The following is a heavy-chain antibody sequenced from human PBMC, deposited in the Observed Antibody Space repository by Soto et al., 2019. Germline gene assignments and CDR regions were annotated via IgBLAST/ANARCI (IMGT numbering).Heavy chain of an antibody. CDR2: IYYSGRS. CDR1: GGSITSSSYY. J-gene: IGHJ4*02. V-gene: IGHV4-39*01. CDR3: ARQRTTVVTQAYFDH. Sequence: SETLSLTCTVSGGSITSSSYYWGWIRQPPGKGLEWIGGIYYSGRSYYNPSLKSRVTMSVDTSKNQFSLTLNSVTAADAAVYYCARQRTTVVTQAYFDHWGQGTLVTVPQ. D-gene: IGHD4-17*01.